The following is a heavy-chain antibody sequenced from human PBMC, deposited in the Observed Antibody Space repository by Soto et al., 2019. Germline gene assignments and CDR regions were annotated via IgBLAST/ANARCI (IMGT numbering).Heavy chain of an antibody. CDR1: GGSISNYY. D-gene: IGHD6-19*01. Sequence: SETLSLTCTVSGGSISNYYWSWIRQPPGKGLEWIGNIYSSGSTNYNPSLKSRVTISIDAPKNQFSLNLRSVTAADTAVYYCARSLTVAGNFDYWGQGTLVTVSS. CDR2: IYSSGST. J-gene: IGHJ4*02. CDR3: ARSLTVAGNFDY. V-gene: IGHV4-59*01.